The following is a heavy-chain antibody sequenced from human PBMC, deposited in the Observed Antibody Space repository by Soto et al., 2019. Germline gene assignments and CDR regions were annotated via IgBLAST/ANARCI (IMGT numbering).Heavy chain of an antibody. J-gene: IGHJ4*02. V-gene: IGHV3-23*01. Sequence: GGSLRLSCAASGFTFSSYAMSWVRQAPGKGLEWVSAISGSGGSTYYADSVKGRFTISRDNSKNTLYLQMNSLRAEDPAVYYGAKALESTITIFGVATRLTLGYWGQGTLVTVSS. CDR3: AKALESTITIFGVATRLTLGY. D-gene: IGHD3-3*01. CDR2: ISGSGGST. CDR1: GFTFSSYA.